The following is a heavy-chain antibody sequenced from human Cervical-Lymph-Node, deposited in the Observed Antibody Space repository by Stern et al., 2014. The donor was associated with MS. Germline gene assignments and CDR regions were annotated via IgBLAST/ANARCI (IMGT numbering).Heavy chain of an antibody. CDR2: IWYDGSHK. J-gene: IGHJ3*02. Sequence: VQLLESGGGVVQPGGSLRLSCAASGFNFSKYGIHWVRQAPGKGLEWVAVIWYDGSHKYYADAVKGRITISRDNSKNTLYMQMNSLRAEDTAVYYCARDFRISVVPAGAFDIWGQGTMVTVSS. D-gene: IGHD6-19*01. V-gene: IGHV3-33*01. CDR3: ARDFRISVVPAGAFDI. CDR1: GFNFSKYG.